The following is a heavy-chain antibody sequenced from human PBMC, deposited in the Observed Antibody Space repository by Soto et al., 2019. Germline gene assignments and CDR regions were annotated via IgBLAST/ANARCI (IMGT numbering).Heavy chain of an antibody. J-gene: IGHJ4*02. V-gene: IGHV3-15*07. Sequence: EVQLVESGGGLVKPGGSLTLSCAASGLSFSKAWMNWVRQAPGKGLEWVGRIRSRSGTTDYAAPVQGRFTISRDDSKYTLYLQMNSLKVEDTAVYFCTTSGNPNIVDHWGQGTLVTVSS. CDR2: IRSRSGTT. CDR3: TTSGNPNIVDH. CDR1: GLSFSKAW.